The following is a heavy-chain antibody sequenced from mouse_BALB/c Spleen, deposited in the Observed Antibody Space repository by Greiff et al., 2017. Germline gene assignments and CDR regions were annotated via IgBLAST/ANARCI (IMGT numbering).Heavy chain of an antibody. CDR3: ARWEGYDDGFDY. D-gene: IGHD2-4*01. J-gene: IGHJ2*01. CDR1: GFNIKDTY. CDR2: IDPANGNT. V-gene: IGHV14-3*02. Sequence: VQLQQSGAELVKPGASVKLSCTASGFNIKDTYMHWVKQRPEQGLEWIGRIDPANGNTKYDPKFQGKATITADTSSNTAYLQLSSLTSEDTAVYYCARWEGYDDGFDYWGQGTTLTVSS.